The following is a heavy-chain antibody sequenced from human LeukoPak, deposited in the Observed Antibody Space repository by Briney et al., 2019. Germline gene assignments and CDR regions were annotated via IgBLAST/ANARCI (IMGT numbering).Heavy chain of an antibody. J-gene: IGHJ4*02. V-gene: IGHV4-39*01. CDR3: AKLQQWLALFDY. CDR1: GGSISSSSYY. Sequence: ASETLSLTCTVSGGSISSSSYYWGWIRQPPGKGLEWIGSIYYSGSTYYNQSLKSRVTISVDTSKNQFSLKLSSVTAADTAVYYCAKLQQWLALFDYWGQGTLVTVSP. CDR2: IYYSGST. D-gene: IGHD6-19*01.